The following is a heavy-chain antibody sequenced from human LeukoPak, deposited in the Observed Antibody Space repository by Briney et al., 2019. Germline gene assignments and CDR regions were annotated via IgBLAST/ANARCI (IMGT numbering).Heavy chain of an antibody. CDR2: IYYSGST. Sequence: GSLRLSCAASGFTFSSYSMNWVRQAPGKGLEWIGSIYYSGSTYYNPSLKSRVTISVDTSKNQFSLKLSSVTAADTAVYYCARLPRGLVVDDYWGQGTLVTVSS. V-gene: IGHV4-59*05. J-gene: IGHJ4*02. CDR1: GFTFSSYSMN. D-gene: IGHD3-22*01. CDR3: ARLPRGLVVDDY.